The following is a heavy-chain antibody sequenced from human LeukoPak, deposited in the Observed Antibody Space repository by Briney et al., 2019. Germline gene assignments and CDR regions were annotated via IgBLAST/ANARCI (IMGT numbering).Heavy chain of an antibody. V-gene: IGHV3-21*01. D-gene: IGHD2-2*01. CDR1: GFTFSSFT. J-gene: IGHJ4*02. Sequence: GGSLRLSCTVSGFTFSSFTMNWVRQGPGKGLEWVASISNSGDYISYADSLKGRFTISRDNAKNSLYLQMNSLRAEDTAVYYCARDPYCSSTSCYPEGFDYWGQGTLVTVSS. CDR3: ARDPYCSSTSCYPEGFDY. CDR2: ISNSGDYI.